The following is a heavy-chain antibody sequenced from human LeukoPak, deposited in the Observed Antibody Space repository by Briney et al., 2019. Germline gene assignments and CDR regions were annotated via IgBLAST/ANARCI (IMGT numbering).Heavy chain of an antibody. CDR3: AQGYSSGWYGY. CDR1: GGSFSGYY. V-gene: IGHV4-34*01. J-gene: IGHJ4*02. D-gene: IGHD6-19*01. Sequence: SETLSLTCAVYGGSFSGYYWSWIRQPPGKGLEWIGEINHSGSTNYNPSLKSRVTISVDTSKNQFSLKLSSVTAADTAVYYCAQGYSSGWYGYWGQGTLVTVSS. CDR2: INHSGST.